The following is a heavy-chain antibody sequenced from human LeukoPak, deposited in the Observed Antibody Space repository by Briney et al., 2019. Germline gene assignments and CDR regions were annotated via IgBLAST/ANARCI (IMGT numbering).Heavy chain of an antibody. Sequence: PGGSLRLSCAASGFTFSSYSMHWVRQAPGKGLAWVAVISYDGTNKYSADSVKGRFTISRDNSKNTLYLQMNGLRAEDTAVYYCARDGLGNADGMDVWGQGTTVTVSS. CDR1: GFTFSSYS. CDR2: ISYDGTNK. D-gene: IGHD7-27*01. J-gene: IGHJ6*02. CDR3: ARDGLGNADGMDV. V-gene: IGHV3-30-3*01.